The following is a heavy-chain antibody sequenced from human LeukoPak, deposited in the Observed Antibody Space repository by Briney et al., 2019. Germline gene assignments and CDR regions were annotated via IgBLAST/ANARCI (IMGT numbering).Heavy chain of an antibody. CDR1: GGSISSYY. V-gene: IGHV4-59*01. D-gene: IGHD3-22*01. J-gene: IGHJ4*02. Sequence: SETLSLTCTVSGGSISSYYWSWIRQPLGKGLEWIGYIYYSGSTNYNPSLKSRVTISVDTSKNQFSLKLSSVTAADTAVYYCARIARLSGYLQHWGQGTLVTVSS. CDR2: IYYSGST. CDR3: ARIARLSGYLQH.